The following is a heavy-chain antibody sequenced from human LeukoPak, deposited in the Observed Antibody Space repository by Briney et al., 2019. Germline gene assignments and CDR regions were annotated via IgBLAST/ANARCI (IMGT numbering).Heavy chain of an antibody. D-gene: IGHD3/OR15-3a*01. CDR2: IDDSAKTT. CDR1: GFTFRSSA. J-gene: IGHJ4*02. Sequence: GGSLRLSCAASGFTFRSSAMSWVRLAPGKELAWVSTIDDSAKTTYYADSVKGRFTISRDNSKNTLYLQLAGLRVEDTAVYYCAKVATWTYFDSWGQGTLVTVSS. CDR3: AKVATWTYFDS. V-gene: IGHV3-23*01.